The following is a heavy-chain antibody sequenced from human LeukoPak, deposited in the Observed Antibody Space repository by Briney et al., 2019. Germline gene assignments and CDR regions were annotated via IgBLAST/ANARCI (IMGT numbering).Heavy chain of an antibody. V-gene: IGHV4-39*07. D-gene: IGHD3-22*01. CDR2: INHSGSA. CDR1: GGSISSSSYY. J-gene: IGHJ4*02. CDR3: ARGLGEPSYYYDSSGYYSRPKMFDY. Sequence: SETLSLTCTVSGGSISSSSYYWSWIRQPPGKGLEWIGEINHSGSANYNPSLKSRVTISVDTSKNQFSLKLSSVTAADTAVYYCARGLGEPSYYYDSSGYYSRPKMFDYWGQGTLVTVSS.